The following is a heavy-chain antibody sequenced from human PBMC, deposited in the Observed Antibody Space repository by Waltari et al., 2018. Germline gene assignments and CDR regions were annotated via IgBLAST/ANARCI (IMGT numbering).Heavy chain of an antibody. CDR2: IDHSGST. Sequence: QLQLQESGSGLVKPSQTLSLTCAVSGGSISSGGYSWSWIRQPPGKGLEWIGYIDHSGSTYYNPSLKSRVTISVDRSKNQFSLKLSSVTAADTAVYYCARAAQDGDGYNYEGLFDYWGQGTLVTVSS. CDR1: GGSISSGGYS. CDR3: ARAAQDGDGYNYEGLFDY. V-gene: IGHV4-30-2*01. D-gene: IGHD5-12*01. J-gene: IGHJ4*02.